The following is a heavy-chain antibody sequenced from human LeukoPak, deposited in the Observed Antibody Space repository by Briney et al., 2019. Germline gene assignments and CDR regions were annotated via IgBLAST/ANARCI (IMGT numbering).Heavy chain of an antibody. CDR2: ISSSGSTI. D-gene: IGHD5-12*01. CDR3: ARESGYDPGLDY. Sequence: GGSLRLSCAASGFTFSSYEMNWVRQAPGKGLEGVSYISSSGSTIYYADSVKGRFTISRDNAKNSLYLQMNSLRAEDTAVYYCARESGYDPGLDYWGQGTLVTVSS. V-gene: IGHV3-48*03. J-gene: IGHJ4*02. CDR1: GFTFSSYE.